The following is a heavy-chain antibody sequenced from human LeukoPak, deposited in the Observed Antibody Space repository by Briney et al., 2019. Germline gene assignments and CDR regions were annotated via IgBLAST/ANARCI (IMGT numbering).Heavy chain of an antibody. CDR2: ISGSGGST. CDR1: GFTFSSYA. V-gene: IGHV3-23*01. CDR3: ARGGWFGELFAY. Sequence: GGSLRLSCAASGFTFSSYAMSWVRQAPGKGLEWVSAISGSGGSTYYADSVKGRFTISRDNSKNTLYLQMDSLRAEDTAVYYCARGGWFGELFAYWGQGTLVTVSS. D-gene: IGHD3-10*01. J-gene: IGHJ4*02.